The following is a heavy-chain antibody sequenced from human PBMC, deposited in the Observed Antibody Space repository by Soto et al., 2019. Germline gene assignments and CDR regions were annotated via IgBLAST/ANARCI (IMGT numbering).Heavy chain of an antibody. D-gene: IGHD2-8*02. CDR1: GGSFSGYY. J-gene: IGHJ4*02. Sequence: QVQLQQWGAGLLKPSETLSLTCAVYGGSFSGYYWPWIRQPPGTGLEWIGEINHSGSTNYNPSLTSRVTISVDTSKHQFSLKLTSVTAADTAVYYCARDKFTGLFDYWGQGTLVTVSS. V-gene: IGHV4-34*01. CDR3: ARDKFTGLFDY. CDR2: INHSGST.